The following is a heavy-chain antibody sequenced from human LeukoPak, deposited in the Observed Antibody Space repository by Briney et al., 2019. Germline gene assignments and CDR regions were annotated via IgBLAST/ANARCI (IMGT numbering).Heavy chain of an antibody. Sequence: GASVKVSCKASGGTFSSYAMHWVRQAPGKGLEWVAVISYDGSNKYYADSVKGRFTISRDNPKNTLYLQMNSLRAEDTAVYYCARDGPSYDKYSSGWYSVDYWGQGTLVTVSS. CDR1: GGTFSSYA. D-gene: IGHD6-19*01. J-gene: IGHJ4*02. V-gene: IGHV3-30*04. CDR3: ARDGPSYDKYSSGWYSVDY. CDR2: ISYDGSNK.